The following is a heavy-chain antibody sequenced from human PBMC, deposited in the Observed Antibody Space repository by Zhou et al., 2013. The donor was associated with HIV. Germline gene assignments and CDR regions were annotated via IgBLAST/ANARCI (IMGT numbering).Heavy chain of an antibody. J-gene: IGHJ4*02. V-gene: IGHV1-18*01. CDR3: ARGQLNPGAIGYFDY. D-gene: IGHD1-1*01. CDR1: GYTFTSYA. CDR2: INPYNGNT. Sequence: QVQLVQSGAEVKKPGASVKVSCKASGYTFTSYAITWVRQAPGQGLEWMGWINPYNGNTNYAQKLQGRVTMTTDTSTSTAYMELRSLRSDDTAVYYCARGQLNPGAIGYFDYWGQGNLVTVSS.